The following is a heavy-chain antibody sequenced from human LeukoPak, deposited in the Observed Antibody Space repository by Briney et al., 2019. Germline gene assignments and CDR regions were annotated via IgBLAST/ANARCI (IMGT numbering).Heavy chain of an antibody. D-gene: IGHD5-24*01. CDR3: ARDEVYGYNYGGLDY. CDR2: INPNSGGT. CDR1: GYTFTGYY. J-gene: IGHJ4*02. V-gene: IGHV1-2*02. Sequence: ASVKVSCKASGYTFTGYYLHWVRQAPGQGLEWMGWINPNSGGTNYAQKFQGRVTMARDTSTSTVYMELSSLSSEDTAVYYCARDEVYGYNYGGLDYWGQGTLVTVSS.